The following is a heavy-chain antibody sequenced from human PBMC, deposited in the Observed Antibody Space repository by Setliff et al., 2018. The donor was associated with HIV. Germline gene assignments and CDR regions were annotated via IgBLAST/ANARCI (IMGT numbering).Heavy chain of an antibody. D-gene: IGHD6-19*01. CDR1: GFTFSNAW. J-gene: IGHJ5*02. CDR2: IKSKTDGGTT. V-gene: IGHV3-15*01. Sequence: GGSLRLSCAASGFTFSNAWMSWVRQAPGKGLEWVGRIKSKTDGGTTDYAAPVKGRFSISRDESKNTLYLQMNSLKTEDTAVYYCAKDIPGPAINSGRIKNWFDPWGEGTLVTVSS. CDR3: AKDIPGPAINSGRIKNWFDP.